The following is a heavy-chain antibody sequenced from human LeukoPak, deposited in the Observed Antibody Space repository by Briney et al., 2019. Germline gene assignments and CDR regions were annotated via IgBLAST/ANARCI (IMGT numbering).Heavy chain of an antibody. CDR3: AKGHDFWSGSSY. Sequence: GGSLRLSCAASGFTFSSYAMIWVRQAPGKGLEWVSAISGSGGSTYYADSVKGRFTISRDNSKNTLYLQMNSLRAEDTAVYYCAKGHDFWSGSSYWGQGTLVTVSS. V-gene: IGHV3-23*01. CDR1: GFTFSSYA. J-gene: IGHJ4*02. CDR2: ISGSGGST. D-gene: IGHD3-3*01.